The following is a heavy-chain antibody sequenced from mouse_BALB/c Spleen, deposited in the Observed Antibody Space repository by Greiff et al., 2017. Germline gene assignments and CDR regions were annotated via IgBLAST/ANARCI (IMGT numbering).Heavy chain of an antibody. V-gene: IGHV1-69*02. CDR2: IYPSDSYT. CDR1: GYTFTSYW. D-gene: IGHD2-1*01. CDR3: TGGNNYFDY. J-gene: IGHJ2*01. Sequence: VQLQQPGAELVRPGASVKLSCKASGYTFTSYWINWVKQRPGQGLEWIGNIYPSDSYTNYNQKFKDKATLTVDKSSSTAYMQLSSPTSEDSAVYYCTGGNNYFDYWGQGTTLTVSS.